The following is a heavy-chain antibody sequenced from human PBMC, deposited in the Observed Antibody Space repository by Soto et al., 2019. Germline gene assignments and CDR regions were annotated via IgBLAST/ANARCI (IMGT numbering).Heavy chain of an antibody. CDR1: GYTFTSYG. V-gene: IGHV1-18*01. CDR3: ARDPLQGVVPAALLYYYYGMDV. D-gene: IGHD2-2*01. Sequence: ASVKVSCKASGYTFTSYGISWVRQAPGQGLEWMGWISAYNGNTNYAQKLQGRVTMTTDTSTSTAYMELRSLRSDDTAVYYCARDPLQGVVPAALLYYYYGMDVWGQGTTVTVSS. CDR2: ISAYNGNT. J-gene: IGHJ6*02.